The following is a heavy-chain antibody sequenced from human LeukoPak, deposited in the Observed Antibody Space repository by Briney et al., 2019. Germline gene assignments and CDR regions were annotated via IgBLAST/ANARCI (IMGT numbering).Heavy chain of an antibody. J-gene: IGHJ6*04. CDR2: IYPGDSDT. D-gene: IGHD2-2*01. CDR1: GSSFTSYW. Sequence: GGSLKISCQGSGSSFTSYWIGWVRQLPGKGQEWMGIIYPGDSDTRYSPSFQGQVTISADKSISTAYLQWSSLKASDTAMYYCATSTTPEVFCSSTSCYYYYGMDVWGKGTTVTVSS. CDR3: ATSTTPEVFCSSTSCYYYYGMDV. V-gene: IGHV5-51*01.